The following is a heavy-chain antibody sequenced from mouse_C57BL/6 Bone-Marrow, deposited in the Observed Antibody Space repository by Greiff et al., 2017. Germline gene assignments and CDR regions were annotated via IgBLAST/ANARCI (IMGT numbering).Heavy chain of an antibody. CDR2: INPSTGGT. V-gene: IGHV1-42*01. CDR1: GYSFTGYY. D-gene: IGHD2-12*01. CDR3: ARRGVYDGDWYFDV. Sequence: VQLKESGPELVKPGASVKISCKASGYSFTGYYMNWVKQSPEKSLEWIGEINPSTGGTTYNQKFKAKATLTVDKSSSTAYMQLKSLTSEDSAVYYCARRGVYDGDWYFDVWGTGTTVTVSA. J-gene: IGHJ1*03.